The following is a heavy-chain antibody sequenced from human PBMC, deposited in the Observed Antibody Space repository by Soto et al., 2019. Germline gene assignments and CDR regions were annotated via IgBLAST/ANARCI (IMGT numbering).Heavy chain of an antibody. Sequence: QVQLVQSGAEVKKPGASVKVSCKASGYTFTSYGISWVRQAPGQGLEWMGWISAYNGNTNYAQKLQGRVTMTTDTSTSTAYMELRSLRSDDTAVYYCARVEFLWFGESRMYYFDYWGQGTLVTVSS. CDR1: GYTFTSYG. D-gene: IGHD3-10*01. J-gene: IGHJ4*02. V-gene: IGHV1-18*01. CDR2: ISAYNGNT. CDR3: ARVEFLWFGESRMYYFDY.